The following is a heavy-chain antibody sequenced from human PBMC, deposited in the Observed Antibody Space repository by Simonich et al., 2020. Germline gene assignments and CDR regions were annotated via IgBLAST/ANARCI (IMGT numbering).Heavy chain of an antibody. CDR1: GFTFSSYA. CDR3: ARDGERYCGGDCYSYFDY. V-gene: IGHV3-30*07. J-gene: IGHJ4*02. D-gene: IGHD2-21*02. Sequence: QVQLVESGGGVVQPGRSLRLSCAASGFTFSSYAMHWVRQAPGKGLEWVEVKSYEGNNKYYADSVKGRFTISRYNSKNTLYLQMNSLRAEDTAVYYCARDGERYCGGDCYSYFDYWGQGTLVTVSS. CDR2: KSYEGNNK.